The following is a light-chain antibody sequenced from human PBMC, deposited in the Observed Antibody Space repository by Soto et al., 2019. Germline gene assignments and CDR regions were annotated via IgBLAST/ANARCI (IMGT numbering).Light chain of an antibody. CDR2: DAS. V-gene: IGKV3-11*01. Sequence: EIVLTQSPATLSLSPGERATLSCRASQSVSSYLAWYQQKPGQAPRLLIYDASNRATGVPARFSGSGSGTDVTLTISSLEPEDFALYYCQQRNNWPPITFGQGTRLEIK. J-gene: IGKJ5*01. CDR1: QSVSSY. CDR3: QQRNNWPPIT.